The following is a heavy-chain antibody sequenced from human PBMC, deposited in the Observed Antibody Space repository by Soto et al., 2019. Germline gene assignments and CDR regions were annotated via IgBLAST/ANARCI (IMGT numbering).Heavy chain of an antibody. Sequence: SLRLSCAASGFTFSSYSMNWVRQAPGKGLEWVSSISSSSSYIYYADSVKGRFTISRDNAKNSLYLQMNSLRAEDTAVYYCARDGSSGYYSPDLDAFDIWGQGTMVTVSS. V-gene: IGHV3-21*01. CDR2: ISSSSSYI. CDR1: GFTFSSYS. J-gene: IGHJ3*02. D-gene: IGHD3-22*01. CDR3: ARDGSSGYYSPDLDAFDI.